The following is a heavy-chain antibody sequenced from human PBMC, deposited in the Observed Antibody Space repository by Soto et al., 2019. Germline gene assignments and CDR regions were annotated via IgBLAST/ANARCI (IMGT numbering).Heavy chain of an antibody. V-gene: IGHV3-48*03. CDR3: ARDVSSIGLDY. CDR1: GFTFSSYE. D-gene: IGHD2-8*01. CDR2: ISSSGSTI. J-gene: IGHJ4*02. Sequence: EVQLVESGGGLVQPGGSLRLSCAASGFTFSSYEMNWVRQAPGKGLEWVSYISSSGSTIYYADSVKGRFTISRDNAKNSLDLQMNSLRAEDTAVYYCARDVSSIGLDYRGQGTLVTVSS.